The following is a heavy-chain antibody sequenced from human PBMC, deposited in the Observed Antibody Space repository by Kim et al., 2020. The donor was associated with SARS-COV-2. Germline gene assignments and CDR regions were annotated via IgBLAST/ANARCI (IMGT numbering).Heavy chain of an antibody. CDR3: ASDRGWGFDY. J-gene: IGHJ4*02. Sequence: NKYYADSVKGRITISRNNSKNPLYLQMNRLRAEEPAVYYCASDRGWGFDYWGQGTLVTVSS. V-gene: IGHV3-30*07. D-gene: IGHD7-27*01. CDR2: NK.